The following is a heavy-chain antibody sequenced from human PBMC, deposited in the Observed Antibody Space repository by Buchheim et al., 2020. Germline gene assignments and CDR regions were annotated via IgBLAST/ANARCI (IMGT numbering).Heavy chain of an antibody. CDR2: IYTSGRT. Sequence: QVQLQESGPGLVKPSQTLSLTCTVSGASINSETYSWSWIRQPAGKGLEWIGRIYTSGRTNYNPSLKSRLIISLDTSKNQFSLKLSSVIAADTAVYFCATDRRDRYSGNDYALDSWGQG. J-gene: IGHJ4*02. CDR1: GASINSETYS. V-gene: IGHV4-61*02. D-gene: IGHD5-12*01. CDR3: ATDRRDRYSGNDYALDS.